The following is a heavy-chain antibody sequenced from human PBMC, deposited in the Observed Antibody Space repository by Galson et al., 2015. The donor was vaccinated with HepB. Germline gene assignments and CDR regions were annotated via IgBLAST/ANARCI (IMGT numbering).Heavy chain of an antibody. CDR1: GSTFTSYE. Sequence: SVKVSCKASGSTFTSYEVNWVRQATGQGLEWMGWMNPYTDNTDYAQNFQGRITMTGDTSIDTAYMTLSSLTSEDTAIYYCARGLRVQGNTYFFDYWGQGTLVTVSS. CDR2: MNPYTDNT. J-gene: IGHJ4*02. D-gene: IGHD3-10*01. V-gene: IGHV1-8*01. CDR3: ARGLRVQGNTYFFDY.